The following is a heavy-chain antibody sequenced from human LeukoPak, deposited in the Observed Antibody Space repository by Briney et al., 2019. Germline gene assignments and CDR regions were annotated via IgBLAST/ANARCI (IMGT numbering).Heavy chain of an antibody. Sequence: PSETLSLTCAVSGGSISSSNWWSWVRQPPGKGLECIGRISYSGRTYYNPSLQSRVTISVDTSKNQFSLRLSSVTAADTAVYYCARLRAYYYDSSGYYNFDFWGQGTLVTVSS. D-gene: IGHD3-22*01. J-gene: IGHJ4*02. CDR3: ARLRAYYYDSSGYYNFDF. CDR2: ISYSGRT. V-gene: IGHV4-4*02. CDR1: GGSISSSNW.